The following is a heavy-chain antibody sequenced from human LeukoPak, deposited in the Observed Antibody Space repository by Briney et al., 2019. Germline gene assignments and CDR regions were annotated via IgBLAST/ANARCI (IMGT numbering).Heavy chain of an antibody. J-gene: IGHJ6*02. CDR3: ARVAARDYYYGMDV. CDR2: TNPNSCGT. D-gene: IGHD2-15*01. Sequence: GASVKVSCKASGYIYTGYYIHWVRQAPGQGLEWMGLTNPNSCGTNYAQKFQGRITMTRDTSISTAYMELSRLTSDDTAVYYCARVAARDYYYGMDVWGQGTTVTVSS. V-gene: IGHV1-2*02. CDR1: GYIYTGYY.